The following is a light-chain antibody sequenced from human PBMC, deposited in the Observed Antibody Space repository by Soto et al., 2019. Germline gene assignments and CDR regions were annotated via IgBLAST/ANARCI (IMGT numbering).Light chain of an antibody. J-gene: IGKJ3*01. CDR1: QDISNY. CDR3: QKYDRVPPS. CDR2: AAS. Sequence: IQMTQSPSSLSASVGDRVTISCRASQDISNYLAWYQQIPGKAPKLVIYAASTLQSGVPSRFSGSGSGTDFTLTISSLQPEDVATYYCQKYDRVPPSFGPGTKVDL. V-gene: IGKV1-27*01.